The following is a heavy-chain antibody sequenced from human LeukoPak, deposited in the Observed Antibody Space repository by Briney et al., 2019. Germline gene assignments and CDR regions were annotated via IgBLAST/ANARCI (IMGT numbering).Heavy chain of an antibody. CDR2: IYYSGST. Sequence: SETLSLTCTVSGGSISSYYWTWIRQPPGKGLEWIGYIYYSGSTNYNPSLKSRVTISVDTSKNQFSLKLSSVTAADTAVYYCARVGWGYDSSGYYYPTYFDYWGQGTLVTVSS. V-gene: IGHV4-59*01. J-gene: IGHJ4*02. CDR1: GGSISSYY. D-gene: IGHD3-22*01. CDR3: ARVGWGYDSSGYYYPTYFDY.